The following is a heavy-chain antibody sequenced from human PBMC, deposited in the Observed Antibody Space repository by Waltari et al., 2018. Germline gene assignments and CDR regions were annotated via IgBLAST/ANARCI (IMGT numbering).Heavy chain of an antibody. CDR1: GFTFSTDW. Sequence: EVQLVESGGGLVQPGGSLRLSCEASGFTFSTDWMDWVRQAPGKGLLWVANIKQDGGEKYYLDSVKGRFTISRDNAKKSVYLEMNSLRAEDTAIYYCSKRLDIWGRGTMVAVSS. CDR2: IKQDGGEK. V-gene: IGHV3-7*01. J-gene: IGHJ3*02. CDR3: SKRLDI.